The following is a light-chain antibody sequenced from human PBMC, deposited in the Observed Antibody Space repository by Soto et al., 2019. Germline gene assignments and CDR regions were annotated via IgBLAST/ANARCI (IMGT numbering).Light chain of an antibody. CDR2: GAS. CDR1: QSVSSN. CDR3: QHYHGWPIT. V-gene: IGKV3-15*01. Sequence: EIVLTQSPCTVSLSPGERATLSCRASQSVSSNYLAWYQQKPGQAPRLLIYGASSRATGIPARFSGSGSGTEFTLTISSLQSEDFAVYYCQHYHGWPITFGQGTRLAIK. J-gene: IGKJ5*01.